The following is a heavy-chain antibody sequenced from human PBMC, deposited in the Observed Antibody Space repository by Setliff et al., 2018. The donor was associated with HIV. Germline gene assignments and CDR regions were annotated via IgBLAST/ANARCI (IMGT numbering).Heavy chain of an antibody. CDR1: GYTFTTYG. CDR2: ISPDIGDT. CDR3: ARGADHFDTSGYYSFFDP. V-gene: IGHV1-2*06. Sequence: ASVKVSCKASGYTFTTYGINWVRQAPGQGLEWMGRISPDIGDTNYAQMFHGRVTMTRDTSISTAYMELSSLKSDDTAVYYCARGADHFDTSGYYSFFDPWGQGTLVTVSS. D-gene: IGHD3-22*01. J-gene: IGHJ5*02.